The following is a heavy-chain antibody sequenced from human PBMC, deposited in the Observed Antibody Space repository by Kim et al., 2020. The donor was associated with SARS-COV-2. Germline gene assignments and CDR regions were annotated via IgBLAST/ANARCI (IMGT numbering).Heavy chain of an antibody. CDR1: GFTFSSYA. V-gene: IGHV3-30*04. CDR3: ARETNPMYYYGSGKPLDY. D-gene: IGHD3-10*01. J-gene: IGHJ4*01. Sequence: GGSLRLSCAASGFTFSSYAMHWVRQAPGKGLEWVAVISYDGSNKYYADSVKGRFTISRDNSKNTLYLQMNSLRAEDTAVYYCARETNPMYYYGSGKPLDYWGPGTLVTVSS. CDR2: ISYDGSNK.